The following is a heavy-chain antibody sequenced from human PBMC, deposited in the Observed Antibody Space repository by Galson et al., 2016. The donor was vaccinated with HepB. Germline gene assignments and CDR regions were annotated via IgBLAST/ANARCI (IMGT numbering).Heavy chain of an antibody. J-gene: IGHJ4*02. CDR1: GFTFNTYG. CDR2: ISSSSDII. Sequence: SLRLSCAASGFTFNTYGMNWVRQAPGKGLEWISFISSSSDIIHYADSMKDRFTVSRDNSKNTLYLQMNSLRTEDTAVYYCARDANLAYCRGDCYWFDYWGPGTLVTVSS. D-gene: IGHD2-21*02. V-gene: IGHV3-48*01. CDR3: ARDANLAYCRGDCYWFDY.